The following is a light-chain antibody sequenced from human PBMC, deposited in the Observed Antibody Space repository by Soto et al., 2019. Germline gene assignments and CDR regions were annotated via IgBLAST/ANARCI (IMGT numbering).Light chain of an antibody. J-gene: IGKJ1*01. V-gene: IGKV1-5*01. Sequence: DIQMTQSPSTLSASVGDRVTITCRASQSISSWLAWYQQKPGKAPKLLIYDASSLESGVPSRFSGSGSGTEFTLTISSLQSFLMTRRPPKYTHCPPTTF. CDR2: DAS. CDR1: QSISSW. CDR3: KYTHCPPTT.